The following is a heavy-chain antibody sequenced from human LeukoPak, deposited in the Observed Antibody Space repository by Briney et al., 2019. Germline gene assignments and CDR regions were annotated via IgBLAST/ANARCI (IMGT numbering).Heavy chain of an antibody. CDR3: ARVTGYIVEDYFDY. CDR1: GGSISSYY. CDR2: IYYSGST. Sequence: KPSETLSLTCSVSGGSISSYYWSWIRQPPGKGLEWLGYIYYSGSTNYNPSLKSRVTISVDTSKNQFSLRLSSVTAADTAVYYCARVTGYIVEDYFDYWGQGTLVTVSS. V-gene: IGHV4-59*01. D-gene: IGHD3-22*01. J-gene: IGHJ4*02.